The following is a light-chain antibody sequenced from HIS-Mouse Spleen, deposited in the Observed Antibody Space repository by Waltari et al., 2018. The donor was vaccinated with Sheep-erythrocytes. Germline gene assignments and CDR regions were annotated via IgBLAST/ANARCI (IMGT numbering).Light chain of an antibody. CDR1: QSISSY. V-gene: IGKV1-39*01. Sequence: DIQMTQSPSSLSASVGDRVTITCRASQSISSYLNWYQQKPGKAPKLLIYAANSLQSGVPSKFSGSGSGTDFTLTISSLQPEDFATYYCQQSYSTPPLTFGGGTKVEIK. CDR3: QQSYSTPPLT. CDR2: AAN. J-gene: IGKJ4*01.